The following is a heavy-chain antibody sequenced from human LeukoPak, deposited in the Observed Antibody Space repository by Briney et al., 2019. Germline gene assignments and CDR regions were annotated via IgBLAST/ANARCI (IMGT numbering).Heavy chain of an antibody. V-gene: IGHV3-53*01. J-gene: IGHJ4*02. CDR1: GFTVSSNY. CDR3: ARAIQYYYGSGSSFIDY. Sequence: PGGSLRLSCAASGFTVSSNYMSWVRQAPGKGLEWVSVIYSGGSTCYADSVKGRFTISRDNSKNTLYLQMNSLRAEDTAVYYCARAIQYYYGSGSSFIDYWGQGTLVTVSS. CDR2: IYSGGST. D-gene: IGHD3-10*01.